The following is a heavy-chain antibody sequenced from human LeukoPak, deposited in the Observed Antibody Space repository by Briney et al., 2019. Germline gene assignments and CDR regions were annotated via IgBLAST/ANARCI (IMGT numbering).Heavy chain of an antibody. CDR2: IQYDGSEI. V-gene: IGHV3-30*02. CDR3: ARESGAAKIGQMLNY. J-gene: IGHJ4*02. CDR1: GLMFSTSG. Sequence: GGSLRLSCAASGLMFSTSGMHWVRQAPGKGLEWVAFIQYDGSEIYYADSLKGRFTISRDNSKNTLYLQMNSLRVEDTAVFYCARESGAAKIGQMLNYWGQGTLVTVSS. D-gene: IGHD3-10*02.